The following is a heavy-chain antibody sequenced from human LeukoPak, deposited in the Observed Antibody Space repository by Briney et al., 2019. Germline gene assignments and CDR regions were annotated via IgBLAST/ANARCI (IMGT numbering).Heavy chain of an antibody. V-gene: IGHV5-10-1*01. D-gene: IGHD2-2*01. Sequence: GESLKISCKGSGYSFTSYWISWVRQMPGKGLEWMGRIDPSDSYTNYSSSFQGHVTISADKSISTAYLQWSSLRASDTAMYYCARSSLDIVVVPAAPFDYWGQGTLVTVSS. J-gene: IGHJ4*02. CDR1: GYSFTSYW. CDR3: ARSSLDIVVVPAAPFDY. CDR2: IDPSDSYT.